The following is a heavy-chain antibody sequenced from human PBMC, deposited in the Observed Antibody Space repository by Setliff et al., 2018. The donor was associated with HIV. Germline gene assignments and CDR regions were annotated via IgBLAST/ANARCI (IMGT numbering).Heavy chain of an antibody. J-gene: IGHJ4*02. Sequence: GGSLRLSCAASGFTFSTYGLNWVRQAPGKGLGWISYINNDSGTIYYADSVRGRFTISRDNARDSVYLQMNGLRADDTAVYYCVRDTTSGWMLTSWGQGTLVTVSS. CDR1: GFTFSTYG. D-gene: IGHD2-2*01. CDR3: VRDTTSGWMLTS. CDR2: INNDSGTI. V-gene: IGHV3-48*04.